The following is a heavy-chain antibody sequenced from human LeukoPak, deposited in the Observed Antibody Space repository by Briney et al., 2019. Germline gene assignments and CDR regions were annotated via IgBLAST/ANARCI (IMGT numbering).Heavy chain of an antibody. V-gene: IGHV3-21*01. CDR2: ISSSSSYI. Sequence: GGSLRLSCAASGFTFSSYSMNWVRQAPGKGLEWVSSISSSSSYIYYAVSVRGRFTISRDNAKNSLYLQMNSLRAEDTAVYYCARDSADYYGSESYQNYWGQGTLVTVSS. CDR3: ARDSADYYGSESYQNY. CDR1: GFTFSSYS. D-gene: IGHD3-10*01. J-gene: IGHJ4*02.